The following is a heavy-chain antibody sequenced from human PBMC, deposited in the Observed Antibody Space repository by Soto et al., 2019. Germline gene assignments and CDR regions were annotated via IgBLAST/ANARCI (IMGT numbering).Heavy chain of an antibody. Sequence: TGGSLRLSCAASGFSFSNSEMNWIRQAPGKGLEWVAHMTGSGSAIYYADSVKGRFTISRDNAKNSLYLHLNSLRVEDTALYYCARSGGDYRPFDSWGQGTLVTVSS. CDR2: MTGSGSAI. D-gene: IGHD2-21*01. J-gene: IGHJ4*02. CDR1: GFSFSNSE. V-gene: IGHV3-48*03. CDR3: ARSGGDYRPFDS.